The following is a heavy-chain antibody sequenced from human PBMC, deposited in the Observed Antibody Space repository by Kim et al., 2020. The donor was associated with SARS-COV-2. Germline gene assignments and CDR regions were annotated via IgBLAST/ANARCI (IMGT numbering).Heavy chain of an antibody. Sequence: SETLSLTCAVYGGSFSGYYWSWIRQPPGKGLEWIGEINHSGSTNYNPSLKSRVTISVDTSKNQFSLKLSSVTAADTAVYYCARGRSVAGHFDYWGQGTLVTVSS. J-gene: IGHJ4*02. CDR3: ARGRSVAGHFDY. D-gene: IGHD6-13*01. V-gene: IGHV4-34*01. CDR2: INHSGST. CDR1: GGSFSGYY.